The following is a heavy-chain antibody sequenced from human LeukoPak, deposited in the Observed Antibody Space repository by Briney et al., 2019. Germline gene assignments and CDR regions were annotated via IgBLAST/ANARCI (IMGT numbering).Heavy chain of an antibody. CDR3: ARRGYSAYDPDYYFDY. J-gene: IGHJ4*02. V-gene: IGHV4-4*07. CDR2: IYTSGST. CDR1: GGSISSYY. Sequence: SETLSLTCTVSGGSISSYYWSWIRQPAGKGLEWIGRIYTSGSTNYNPSLKSRVTMSVDTSKNQFSLKLSSVTAADTAVYYCARRGYSAYDPDYYFDYWGQGTLVTVSS. D-gene: IGHD5-12*01.